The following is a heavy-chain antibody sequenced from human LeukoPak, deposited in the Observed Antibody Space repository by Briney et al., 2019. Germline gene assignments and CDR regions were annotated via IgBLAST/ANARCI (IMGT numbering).Heavy chain of an antibody. J-gene: IGHJ4*02. CDR2: ISGSGGST. CDR1: GFTFSSYA. D-gene: IGHD3-3*01. Sequence: GGSLRLSCAASGFTFSSYAMSWVRQAPGKGLEWVSAISGSGGSTYYADSVKGRFTISRDNSKNTLYLQMNSLRAEDTAVYYCAKAFTGDFWSGYYYDYWGQGTLVTVSS. V-gene: IGHV3-23*01. CDR3: AKAFTGDFWSGYYYDY.